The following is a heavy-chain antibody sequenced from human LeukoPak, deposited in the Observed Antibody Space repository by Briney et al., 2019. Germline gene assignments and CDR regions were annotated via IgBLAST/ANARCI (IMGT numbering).Heavy chain of an antibody. CDR3: ARISRSHDYDY. J-gene: IGHJ4*02. Sequence: PGGSLRLSCAASGFTLSSYSMHWVRQAPGKGLEYVSAISSYGGSTYYANSVEDRFTISRDNSKNTVYLQVGSLRTEDMAVYYCARISRSHDYDYWGQGTLVTVSS. CDR1: GFTLSSYS. CDR2: ISSYGGST. D-gene: IGHD6-6*01. V-gene: IGHV3-64*01.